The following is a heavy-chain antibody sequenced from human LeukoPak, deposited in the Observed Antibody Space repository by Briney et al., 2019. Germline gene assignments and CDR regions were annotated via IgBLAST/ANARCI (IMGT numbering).Heavy chain of an antibody. Sequence: SETLSLTCTVSGYSISSGYYWGWIRQPPGKGLEWIGSIYHSGSTYYNPSLKSRVTISVDTSKNQFSLKLSSVTAADTAVYYCARLVVVAAKDFDYWGQGTLVTVSS. CDR1: GYSISSGYY. V-gene: IGHV4-38-2*02. CDR3: ARLVVVAAKDFDY. CDR2: IYHSGST. D-gene: IGHD2-15*01. J-gene: IGHJ4*02.